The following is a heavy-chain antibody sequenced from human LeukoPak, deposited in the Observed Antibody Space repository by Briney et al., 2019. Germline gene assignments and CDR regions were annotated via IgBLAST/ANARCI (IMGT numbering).Heavy chain of an antibody. CDR1: GGSVSGYY. J-gene: IGHJ3*02. CDR2: INDSGSI. CDR3: ARQPLNCTSTSCYAFDI. Sequence: PSETLSLTCAVYGGSVSGYYWSWIRQPLGKGLEWIGEINDSGSINYNPSLRSRVTMSVDTSKNQISLNLRSVTAADTAVYYCARQPLNCTSTSCYAFDIWGQGTMVTVSS. V-gene: IGHV4-34*01. D-gene: IGHD2-2*01.